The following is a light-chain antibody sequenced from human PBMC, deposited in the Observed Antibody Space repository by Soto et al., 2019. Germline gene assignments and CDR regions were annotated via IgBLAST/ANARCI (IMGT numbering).Light chain of an antibody. V-gene: IGKV1-12*01. CDR1: QGISNW. J-gene: IGKJ4*01. CDR3: QQANSLPLT. CDR2: AAT. Sequence: DIQMTQSPSSVSASVGDRVTITCRATQGISNWLAWYQQKPGQAPKLLIYAATSLQDGVPLRFSGSGSGADFTLTISALQPEDFATYYCQQANSLPLTFGEGPRWRSN.